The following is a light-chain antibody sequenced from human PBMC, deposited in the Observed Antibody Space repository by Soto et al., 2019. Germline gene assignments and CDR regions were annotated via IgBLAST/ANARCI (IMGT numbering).Light chain of an antibody. CDR3: CSYAGSKNYV. CDR1: SSDIGGYNY. V-gene: IGLV2-8*01. Sequence: QSALAQTPSASGSPGQSVAISCTGTSSDIGGYNYVSWFQQHPGKAPKLIIYGVNERPSGVPDRFSGSKSDNTASLTVSGLQAEDEADYYCCSYAGSKNYVFGTGTKVTVL. J-gene: IGLJ1*01. CDR2: GVN.